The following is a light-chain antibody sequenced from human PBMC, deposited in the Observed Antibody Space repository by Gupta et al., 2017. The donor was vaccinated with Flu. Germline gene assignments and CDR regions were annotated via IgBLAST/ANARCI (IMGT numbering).Light chain of an antibody. V-gene: IGLV1-44*01. CDR3: AAWDDSLKGV. CDR1: SSNIGSYT. J-gene: IGLJ2*01. CDR2: SNN. Sequence: SILSQPPSASGPPGQRVTIACSGGSSNIGSYTVNWYQQLPGTAPNLLVYSNNPPPSGVPGRFSGSKSGTSASLAISGLQSEDEADYYCAAWDDSLKGVFGGGTKLTVL.